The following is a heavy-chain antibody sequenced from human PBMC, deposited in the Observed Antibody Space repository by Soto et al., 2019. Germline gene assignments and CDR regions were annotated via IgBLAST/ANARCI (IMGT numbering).Heavy chain of an antibody. CDR2: INPSGGST. CDR3: AREWASGALAL. Sequence: ASVKVSCKASGYTFTSYKMHWVRQAPGQGLEWMGIINPSGGSTTYAQKFQGRVTMTSDTSTSTLYMELNSLRSEDTAVYFCAREWASGALALWGQGTPVTVAS. V-gene: IGHV1-46*01. CDR1: GYTFTSYK. D-gene: IGHD6-6*01. J-gene: IGHJ1*01.